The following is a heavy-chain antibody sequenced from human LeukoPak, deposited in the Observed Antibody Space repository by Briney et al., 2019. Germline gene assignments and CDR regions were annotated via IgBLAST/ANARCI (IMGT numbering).Heavy chain of an antibody. CDR1: GFTFSSYA. V-gene: IGHV3-72*01. D-gene: IGHD1-20*01. J-gene: IGHJ3*01. Sequence: GGSLRLSCAASGFTFSSYAMDWVRQAPGKGLEWVGRTRNKANSYTTEYAASVKGRFTISRDDSKNSLYLQMNSLRAEDTAVYYCARTLEPYNWNQNAFDLWGQGTMVTVSS. CDR2: TRNKANSYTT. CDR3: ARTLEPYNWNQNAFDL.